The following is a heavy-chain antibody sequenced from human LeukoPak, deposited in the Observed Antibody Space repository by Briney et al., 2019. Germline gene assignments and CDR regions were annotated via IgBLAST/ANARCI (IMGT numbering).Heavy chain of an antibody. J-gene: IGHJ4*02. V-gene: IGHV3-53*04. CDR2: IYIGDNP. Sequence: GGSLRLSCAASGLTVSSSYMSWVRQAPGKGLEWVSIIYIGDNPHYADSVKGRFTISRHNSKNTLYLQMNNLRAEDTAVYYCARVRPWIFDYWGQGTLVTVSS. D-gene: IGHD2-2*03. CDR1: GLTVSSSY. CDR3: ARVRPWIFDY.